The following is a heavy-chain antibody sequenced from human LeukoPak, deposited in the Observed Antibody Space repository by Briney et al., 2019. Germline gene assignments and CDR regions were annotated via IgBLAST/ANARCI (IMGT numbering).Heavy chain of an antibody. Sequence: GASVKVSCKASGYTFTSYYMHWVRQAPGQGLEWMGIINPSGGSTSYAQKFQGRVTMTRDTSTSTVYMELSSLRSEDTAVYCCARENGDWNRHDNLNYYYYMDVWGKGTTVTVSS. CDR1: GYTFTSYY. V-gene: IGHV1-46*01. J-gene: IGHJ6*03. CDR3: ARENGDWNRHDNLNYYYYMDV. CDR2: INPSGGST. D-gene: IGHD1-1*01.